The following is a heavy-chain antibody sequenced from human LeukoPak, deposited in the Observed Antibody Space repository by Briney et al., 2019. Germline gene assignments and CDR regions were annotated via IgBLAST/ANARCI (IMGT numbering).Heavy chain of an antibody. V-gene: IGHV3-23*01. CDR3: AKAPVTTCSGAYCYPFDY. CDR1: GFTLSSYA. CDR2: ISVSGNT. Sequence: GGSLRLFCAPSGFTLSSYAMSWVRQGPGKGLEWVAAISVSGNTYHADSVKGRFTISRDSSKNTLYLQMNSLRAGAAAVSDCAKAPVTTCSGAYCYPFDYWSQGTLVTVSS. D-gene: IGHD2-15*01. J-gene: IGHJ4*02.